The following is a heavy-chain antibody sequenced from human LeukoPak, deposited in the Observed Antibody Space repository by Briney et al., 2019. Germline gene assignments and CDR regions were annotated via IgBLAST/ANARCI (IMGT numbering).Heavy chain of an antibody. V-gene: IGHV4-4*07. CDR1: GDXISSYY. D-gene: IGHD1-14*01. CDR3: ARGPLTEAHTFDI. CDR2: IFPGGTS. Sequence: PSETLSLTCTVSGDXISSYYWTWIRQPAGKGLNWIGRIFPGGTSYFNPSLKSRVTLSVDTSKNQFSLRLTSVTAADTAVYYCARGPLTEAHTFDIWGQGTMVTVSS. J-gene: IGHJ3*02.